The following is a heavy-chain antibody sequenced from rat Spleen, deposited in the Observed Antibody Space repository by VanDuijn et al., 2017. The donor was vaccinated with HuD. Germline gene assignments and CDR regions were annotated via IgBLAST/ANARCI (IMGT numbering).Heavy chain of an antibody. CDR3: ATGGFEHYDGTYYYGWFAF. J-gene: IGHJ3*01. CDR1: GFTFSDYY. D-gene: IGHD1-12*02. Sequence: EVQLVESGGGLVQPGRSLKLSCAASGFTFSDYYMAWVRQAPTKGLEWVASISYDGGGTYYRDSVKGRFTISRDDVKNTLYLQMDSLRSEDTATYYCATGGFEHYDGTYYYGWFAFWGQGTLVTVSS. CDR2: ISYDGGGT. V-gene: IGHV5-20*01.